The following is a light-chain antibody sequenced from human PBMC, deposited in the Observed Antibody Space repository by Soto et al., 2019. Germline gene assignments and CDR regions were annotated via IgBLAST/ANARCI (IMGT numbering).Light chain of an antibody. Sequence: EVVLTQSPVTLSLSPVERANLSCRASQSFRGLLAWYQQKPGQAPRLLIYDAYNRATGIPPRFSGSGSGTDFTLTISSLEPEDFAVYYCQQRSNWPITCGQGTRLEIK. CDR1: QSFRGL. J-gene: IGKJ5*01. CDR2: DAY. CDR3: QQRSNWPIT. V-gene: IGKV3-11*01.